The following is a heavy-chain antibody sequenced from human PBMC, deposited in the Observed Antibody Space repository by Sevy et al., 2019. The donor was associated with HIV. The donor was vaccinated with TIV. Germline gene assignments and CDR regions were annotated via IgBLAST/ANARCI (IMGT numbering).Heavy chain of an antibody. CDR1: GFTFSSYA. V-gene: IGHV3-30*04. Sequence: GGSLRLSCAASGFTFSSYAMHWVRQAPGKGLEWVTVISYDGRDKYYADSVKGRWTIARENSKNTLYPQMNSLRTEDTAVYYCAGDWGAVVVVPAAMIWGQGTLVTVSS. D-gene: IGHD2-2*01. CDR2: ISYDGRDK. CDR3: AGDWGAVVVVPAAMI. J-gene: IGHJ4*02.